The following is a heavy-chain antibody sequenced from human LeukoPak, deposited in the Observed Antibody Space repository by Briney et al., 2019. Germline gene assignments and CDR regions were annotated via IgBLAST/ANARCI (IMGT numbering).Heavy chain of an antibody. D-gene: IGHD3-22*01. CDR3: ARDGPFITMTPRGYFDY. V-gene: IGHV4-34*09. Sequence: PSETLSLTCAVYGGSFSGYYWSWIRQPPGKGLEWIGEINHSGSTYYNPSLKSRVTISVDTSKNQFSLKLSSVTAADTAVYYCARDGPFITMTPRGYFDYWGQGTLVTVSS. J-gene: IGHJ4*02. CDR2: INHSGST. CDR1: GGSFSGYY.